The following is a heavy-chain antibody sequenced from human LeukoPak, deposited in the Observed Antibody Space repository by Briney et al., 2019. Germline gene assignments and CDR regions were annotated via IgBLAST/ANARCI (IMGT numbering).Heavy chain of an antibody. J-gene: IGHJ4*02. Sequence: SETLSLTCTVSGGSISSYYWSWIRQPPGKGLEWIGYIYYSGSTNYNPSLKSRVTISVDTSKNQFSLKLSSVTAADTAVYYCAGIQSGYYIYWGQGTLVTVSS. CDR2: IYYSGST. CDR1: GGSISSYY. V-gene: IGHV4-59*01. D-gene: IGHD5-12*01. CDR3: AGIQSGYYIY.